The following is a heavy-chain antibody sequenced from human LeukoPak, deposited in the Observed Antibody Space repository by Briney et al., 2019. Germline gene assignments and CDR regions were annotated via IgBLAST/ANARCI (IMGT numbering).Heavy chain of an antibody. D-gene: IGHD6-19*01. CDR1: GGSFSGYY. CDR2: INHSGST. CDR3: ARTVTFRPVAGIRRAFDI. Sequence: PSETLSLTCAVYGGSFSGYYWSWIRQPPGKGLEWIGEINHSGSTNYNPSLKSRVTISVDTSKNQFSLKLSSVTAADTAVYYCARTVTFRPVAGIRRAFDIWGQGTMVTVSS. J-gene: IGHJ3*02. V-gene: IGHV4-34*01.